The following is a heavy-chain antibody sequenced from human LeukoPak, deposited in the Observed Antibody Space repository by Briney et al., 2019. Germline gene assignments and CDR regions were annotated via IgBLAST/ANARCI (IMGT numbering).Heavy chain of an antibody. J-gene: IGHJ4*02. CDR3: ARAGPLVYYDFWSGYQGYFDY. V-gene: IGHV4-59*01. D-gene: IGHD3-3*01. CDR2: IYYSEST. Sequence: PSETLSLTCDVSGVSISSYYWSWIRQPPGKGLEWIGYIYYSESTNYNPSLKSRVTISVDTSKNQFSLKLSSVTAADTAVYYCARAGPLVYYDFWSGYQGYFDYWGQGTLVTVSS. CDR1: GVSISSYY.